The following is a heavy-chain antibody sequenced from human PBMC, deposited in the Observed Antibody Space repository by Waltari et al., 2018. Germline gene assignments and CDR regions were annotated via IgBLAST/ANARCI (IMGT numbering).Heavy chain of an antibody. CDR1: GFTFSSYA. CDR3: GKLDYDGNGFPNYFDH. J-gene: IGHJ4*02. CDR2: ISESGGST. V-gene: IGHV3-23*01. Sequence: EVRLLESGGGLVQPGGSLRLSCAASGFTFSSYAMTWVRQAPGKGLDWVSTISESGGSTYYADSVKGRFTISRDNSKITLYLQMSSLRVEDTAIYYCGKLDYDGNGFPNYFDHWGQGTLVTVSS. D-gene: IGHD3-22*01.